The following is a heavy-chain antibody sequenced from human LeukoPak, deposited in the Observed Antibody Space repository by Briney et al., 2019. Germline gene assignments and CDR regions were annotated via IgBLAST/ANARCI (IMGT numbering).Heavy chain of an antibody. CDR3: AREGGPYRPLDY. CDR1: GGSITNTNY. V-gene: IGHV4-4*02. Sequence: SETLSPTCGVSGGSITNTNYWTWVRPPPGKGLEWIGEVNLQGSTNYNPSLMGRVAISVDTPENHISLQLTSVTAADTAVYYCAREGGPYRPLDYSGQGTLVTVSS. J-gene: IGHJ4*02. CDR2: VNLQGST.